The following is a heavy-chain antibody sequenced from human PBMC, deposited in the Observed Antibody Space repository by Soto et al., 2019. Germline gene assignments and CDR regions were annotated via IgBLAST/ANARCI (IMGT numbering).Heavy chain of an antibody. J-gene: IGHJ5*02. CDR1: GYTFTSYA. Sequence: ASVKVSCKASGYTFTSYAMHWVRQAPGQRLEWMGWINAGNGNTKYSQKFQGRVTITRDTSASTAYMELNSLRAEDTAVYYCAKDQYVVVTTNWFDPWGQGTLVTVSS. D-gene: IGHD2-21*02. CDR2: INAGNGNT. CDR3: AKDQYVVVTTNWFDP. V-gene: IGHV1-3*01.